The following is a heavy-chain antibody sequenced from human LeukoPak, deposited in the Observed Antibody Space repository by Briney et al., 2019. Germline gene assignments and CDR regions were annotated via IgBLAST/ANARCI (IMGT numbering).Heavy chain of an antibody. CDR1: EYTFTGNY. Sequence: ASVKVSCKASEYTFTGNYIHWVRQAPGQELEWMGWINPKSGGKKYAQKFQGRVTMTRDTSISTAYMELSRLSSDDTAVYYCASSEAYCGGDCYPLLQNWGQGTLVTVSS. J-gene: IGHJ4*02. CDR2: INPKSGGK. CDR3: ASSEAYCGGDCYPLLQN. D-gene: IGHD2-21*01. V-gene: IGHV1-2*02.